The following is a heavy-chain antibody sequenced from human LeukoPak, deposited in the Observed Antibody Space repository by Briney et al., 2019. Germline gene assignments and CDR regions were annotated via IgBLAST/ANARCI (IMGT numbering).Heavy chain of an antibody. CDR1: GGTFSSYA. J-gene: IGHJ4*02. D-gene: IGHD3-16*01. CDR3: ARAGRGYYFDY. V-gene: IGHV1-69*04. Sequence: GASVKVSCKASGGTFSSYAISWVRQAPGQGLEWMGRIIPILGIANYAQKFQGRVTITADKSTSTVYMELSSLRSEDTAVYYCARAGRGYYFDYWGQGTLVTVSS. CDR2: IIPILGIA.